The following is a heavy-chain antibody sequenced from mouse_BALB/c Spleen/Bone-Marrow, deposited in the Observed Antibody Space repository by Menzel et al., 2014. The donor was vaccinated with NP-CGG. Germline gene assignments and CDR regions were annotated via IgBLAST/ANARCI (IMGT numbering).Heavy chain of an antibody. V-gene: IGHV14-3*02. CDR2: IDPANGNT. Sequence: DVKLVESGAELVKPGVSVKLSCTASGFNIKDTYMHWVKQRPEQGLEWTGRIDPANGNTKYDPKFQGKATITADTSSNTAYLQLSSLKSEDTCVYYCARLNTTDYWGQGTTLTVTS. D-gene: IGHD5-2*01. CDR3: ARLNTTDY. J-gene: IGHJ2*01. CDR1: GFNIKDTY.